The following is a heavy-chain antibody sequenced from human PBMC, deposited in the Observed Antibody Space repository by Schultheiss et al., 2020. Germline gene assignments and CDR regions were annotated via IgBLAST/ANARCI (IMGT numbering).Heavy chain of an antibody. CDR2: ISSSSSYI. V-gene: IGHV3-21*01. CDR3: ARARKGAQPFDY. J-gene: IGHJ4*02. CDR1: GFTFSSYS. D-gene: IGHD1-14*01. Sequence: GGSLRLSCAASGFTFSSYSMNWVRQAPGKGLEWVSSISSSSSYIYYADSVKGRFTISRDNAKNSLYLQMNSLRAEDTAVYYCARARKGAQPFDYWGQGTLVTVS.